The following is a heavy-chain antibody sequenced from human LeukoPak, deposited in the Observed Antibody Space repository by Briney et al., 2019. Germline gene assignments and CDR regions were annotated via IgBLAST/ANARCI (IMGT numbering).Heavy chain of an antibody. J-gene: IGHJ4*02. CDR1: GYTLTELS. CDR3: AGWELPRRPIIDY. CDR2: FDPEDGET. D-gene: IGHD1-26*01. Sequence: ASVKVSCTFSGYTLTELSMHWVRQAPGKGLEGMGGFDPEDGETIYAQKFQGRVTMTEDTSTDTAYMELSSLRSEDTAVYYCAGWELPRRPIIDYWGQGTLVTVSS. V-gene: IGHV1-24*01.